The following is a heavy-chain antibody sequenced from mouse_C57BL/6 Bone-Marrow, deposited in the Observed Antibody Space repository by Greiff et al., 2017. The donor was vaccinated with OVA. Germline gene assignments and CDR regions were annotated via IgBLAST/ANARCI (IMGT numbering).Heavy chain of an antibody. CDR1: GYTFTDYY. CDR2: INPNNGGT. V-gene: IGHV1-26*01. J-gene: IGHJ4*01. Sequence: EVQLQQSGPELVKPGASVKISCKASGYTFTDYYMNWVKQSHGKSLEWIGDINPNNGGTSYNQKFKGKATLTVDKSSSTAYMELRSLTSEDSAVYYFARYSNYGYYAMDYWGQGTSVTVSS. CDR3: ARYSNYGYYAMDY. D-gene: IGHD2-5*01.